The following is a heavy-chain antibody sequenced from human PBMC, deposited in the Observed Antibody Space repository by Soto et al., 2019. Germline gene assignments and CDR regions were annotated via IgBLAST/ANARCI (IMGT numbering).Heavy chain of an antibody. CDR1: GFTFSSYA. J-gene: IGHJ4*02. Sequence: PGGSLRLSCAASGFTFSSYAMSWVRQAPGKGLEWVSAISGSGGSTYYADSVKGRFTISRDNSKNTLYLQMNSLRAEDTAVYYCAKGPIVVVVAATFYFDYWGQGTLVTVSS. D-gene: IGHD2-15*01. CDR2: ISGSGGST. V-gene: IGHV3-23*01. CDR3: AKGPIVVVVAATFYFDY.